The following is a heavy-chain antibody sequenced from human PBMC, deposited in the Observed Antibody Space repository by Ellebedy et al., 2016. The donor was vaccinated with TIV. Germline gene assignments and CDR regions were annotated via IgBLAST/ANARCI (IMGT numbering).Heavy chain of an antibody. D-gene: IGHD4-17*01. Sequence: MPSETLSLTCAVSGDSINTNSWWSWVRQPPGKGLDWIGEIYHSGTTNYNPSLRSRVTISFDKSKNQFSLRLSSVTAADTAVYYCARDSDGDYTSFDLWGRGALVIVSS. CDR2: IYHSGTT. J-gene: IGHJ2*01. CDR1: GDSINTNSW. CDR3: ARDSDGDYTSFDL. V-gene: IGHV4-4*02.